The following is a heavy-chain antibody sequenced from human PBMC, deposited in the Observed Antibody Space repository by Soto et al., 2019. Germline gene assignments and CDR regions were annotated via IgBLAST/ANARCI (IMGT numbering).Heavy chain of an antibody. CDR2: INSDGSST. CDR1: GSSFSDYY. D-gene: IGHD2-21*01. Sequence: PGGSLRLSCAASGSSFSDYYMSWIRQAPGKGLVWVSRINSDGSSTSYADSVKGRFTISRDNAKNTLYLQMNSLRAEDTAVYYCASFPMVVNPTWGQGTLVTVSS. V-gene: IGHV3-74*01. J-gene: IGHJ5*02. CDR3: ASFPMVVNPT.